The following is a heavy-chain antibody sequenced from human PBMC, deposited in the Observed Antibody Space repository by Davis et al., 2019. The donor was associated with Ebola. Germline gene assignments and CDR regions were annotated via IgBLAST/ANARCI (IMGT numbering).Heavy chain of an antibody. CDR1: GFTFSSYG. D-gene: IGHD1-26*01. J-gene: IGHJ4*02. Sequence: GESLKISCAASGFTFSSYGMHWVRQAPGKGLEWVAVISYDGSNKYYADSVKGRFTISRDNSKNTLYLQMNSLRAEDTAVYYCAKDRGQWEPGLDYWGQGTLVTVSS. CDR3: AKDRGQWEPGLDY. V-gene: IGHV3-30*18. CDR2: ISYDGSNK.